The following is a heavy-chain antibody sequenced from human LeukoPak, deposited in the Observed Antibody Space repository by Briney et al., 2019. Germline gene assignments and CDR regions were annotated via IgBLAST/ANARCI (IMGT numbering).Heavy chain of an antibody. V-gene: IGHV3-30*18. J-gene: IGHJ6*02. CDR1: GFTFSSYG. D-gene: IGHD3-10*01. CDR3: AKTHGRWFGDPGYYGLDG. CDR2: ISYDGSNK. Sequence: GGSLRLSCAVSGFTFSSYGMHWVRQAPGKGLEWVAVISYDGSNKDSADSVKGRFTISRDNSKNTLYLQMNSPRAEDTAVYYCAKTHGRWFGDPGYYGLDGWGQGTTVTVSS.